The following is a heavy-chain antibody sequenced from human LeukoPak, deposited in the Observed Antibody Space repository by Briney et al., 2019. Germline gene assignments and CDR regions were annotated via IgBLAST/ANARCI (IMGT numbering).Heavy chain of an antibody. D-gene: IGHD3-10*01. Sequence: PGGSLRLSCVASGFPLSRYLMRWVRQAPRKGREWVANIKQDGREKYYVDSVKGRFTISRDNAKNSLYLQMNSLRAEDTAGYYCARQGSGSYHFGYWGQGTLVTVSS. J-gene: IGHJ4*02. CDR2: IKQDGREK. V-gene: IGHV3-7*01. CDR3: ARQGSGSYHFGY. CDR1: GFPLSRYL.